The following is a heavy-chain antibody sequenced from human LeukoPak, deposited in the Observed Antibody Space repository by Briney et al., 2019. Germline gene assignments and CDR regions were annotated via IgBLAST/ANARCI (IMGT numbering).Heavy chain of an antibody. J-gene: IGHJ4*02. D-gene: IGHD5-18*01. CDR2: ISAYNGNT. CDR3: ARGRGQLWLVYFDY. V-gene: IGHV1-18*01. Sequence: ASVKASCKASGYTFTSYGISWVRQAPGQGLEWMGWISAYNGNTNYAQKLQGRVTMTTDTSTSTAYMELRSLRSDDTAVYYYARGRGQLWLVYFDYWGQGTLVTVSS. CDR1: GYTFTSYG.